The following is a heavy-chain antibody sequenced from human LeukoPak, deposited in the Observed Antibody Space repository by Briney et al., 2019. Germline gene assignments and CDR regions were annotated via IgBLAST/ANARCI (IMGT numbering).Heavy chain of an antibody. Sequence: GASVKVSCKASGYTFTSYDINWVRQATGQGLEWMGWINPNSGGTNYAQKFQGRVTMTRDTSISTAYMELSRLRSDDTAVYYCARDLRDRDYYYYYYMDVWGKGTTVTVSS. CDR3: ARDLRDRDYYYYYYMDV. J-gene: IGHJ6*03. D-gene: IGHD4-17*01. CDR1: GYTFTSYD. V-gene: IGHV1-2*02. CDR2: INPNSGGT.